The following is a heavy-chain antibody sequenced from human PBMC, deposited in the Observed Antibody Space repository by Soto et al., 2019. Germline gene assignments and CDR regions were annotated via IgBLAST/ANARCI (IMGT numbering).Heavy chain of an antibody. V-gene: IGHV1-18*01. CDR3: ARSHSSGWYIMNAFDI. D-gene: IGHD6-19*01. CDR2: ISAYNGNT. CDR1: GYTFTSYG. J-gene: IGHJ3*02. Sequence: ASVKVSCKASGYTFTSYGISWVRQAPGQGLEWMGWISAYNGNTNYAQKLQGRVTMTTDTSTSTAYMELRSLRSDDTAVYYCARSHSSGWYIMNAFDIWGQGTMVTVSS.